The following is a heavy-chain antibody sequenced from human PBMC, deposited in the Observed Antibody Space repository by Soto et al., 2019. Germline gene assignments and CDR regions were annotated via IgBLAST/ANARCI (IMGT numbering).Heavy chain of an antibody. CDR2: ISSSSSTI. Sequence: GGSLRLSCAASGFTFSSYSMNWVRQAPGKGLEWVSYISSSSSTIYYADSVKGRFTISRDNAKNSLYLQMNSLRAEDTAVYYCARIAVAGNCLFDYWGQGTLVTAPQ. CDR3: ARIAVAGNCLFDY. V-gene: IGHV3-48*01. J-gene: IGHJ4*02. CDR1: GFTFSSYS. D-gene: IGHD6-19*01.